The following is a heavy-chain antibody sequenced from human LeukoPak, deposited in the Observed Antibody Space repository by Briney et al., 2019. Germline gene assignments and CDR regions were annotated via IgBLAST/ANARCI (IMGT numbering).Heavy chain of an antibody. CDR3: AKVRSLNWFDP. V-gene: IGHV3-23*01. CDR1: GFSFSSYA. J-gene: IGHJ5*02. Sequence: GGSLRLSCAASGFSFSSYAMSWVRQAPGKGLEWVSGISGSGGSTYYADSVKGRFTISRDNSKNTLYPQMNSLRDEDTAVYHCAKVRSLNWFDPWGQGTLVTVSS. CDR2: ISGSGGST.